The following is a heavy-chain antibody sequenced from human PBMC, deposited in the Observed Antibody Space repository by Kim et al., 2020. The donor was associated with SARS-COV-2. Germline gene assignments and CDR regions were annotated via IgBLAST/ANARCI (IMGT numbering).Heavy chain of an antibody. D-gene: IGHD3-10*01. V-gene: IGHV3-15*01. CDR3: TTSAMVRGIILHGVVAFDI. J-gene: IGHJ3*02. CDR2: IKSETDGGTT. Sequence: GGSLRLSCAASGFTFSNAWMNWVRQAPGKGLEWVGRIKSETDGGTTDYAAPVKGRFTISRDDSKNTLYLQMNSLKTEDTAVYYCTTSAMVRGIILHGVVAFDIWGQGTRVTVSS. CDR1: GFTFSNAW.